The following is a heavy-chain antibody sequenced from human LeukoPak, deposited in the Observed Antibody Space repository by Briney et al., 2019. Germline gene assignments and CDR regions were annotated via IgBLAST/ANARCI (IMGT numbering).Heavy chain of an antibody. V-gene: IGHV1-2*06. J-gene: IGHJ4*02. Sequence: ASVKVSCKASGYTFTDYYMHWVQQAPGQGLEWMGRINPNSGGTNYAQDFQGRVTMTKDTSISTAYMELSRLRSDDTAVYYCATLSDSSSDYWGQGTLVTVSS. CDR1: GYTFTDYY. D-gene: IGHD6-13*01. CDR3: ATLSDSSSDY. CDR2: INPNSGGT.